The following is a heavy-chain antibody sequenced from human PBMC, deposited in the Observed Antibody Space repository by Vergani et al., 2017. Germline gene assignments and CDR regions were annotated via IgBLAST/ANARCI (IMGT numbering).Heavy chain of an antibody. J-gene: IGHJ3*02. CDR3: AKVGRSEVAGTFGAFDI. CDR1: GFTFSSDA. CDR2: INRGSTT. V-gene: IGHV3-23*01. Sequence: EMQLLESGGDLVQPGGSLRLSCTASGFTFSSDAMSWVRQAPGKGLEWVSAINRGSTTYYADSVKGRFTISRDNSKNTVFLQMNSLRAEDTAVYYCAKVGRSEVAGTFGAFDIWGQGTMVTVSS. D-gene: IGHD6-19*01.